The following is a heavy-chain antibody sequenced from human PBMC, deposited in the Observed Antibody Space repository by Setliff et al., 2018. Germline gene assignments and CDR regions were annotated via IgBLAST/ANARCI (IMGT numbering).Heavy chain of an antibody. V-gene: IGHV3-23*01. J-gene: IGHJ4*02. Sequence: QSGGSLRLSCAASGFRFGEYSMSWVRQAPGKGLEWVSAISGGSFDIYYAESVKGRFTISRDNWRNTLYLQMNSLRAEDTAVYYCVNHNPARWAVTGTPLDQWGQGTLVTVSS. CDR3: VNHNPARWAVTGTPLDQ. CDR1: GFRFGEYS. D-gene: IGHD6-19*01. CDR2: ISGGSFDI.